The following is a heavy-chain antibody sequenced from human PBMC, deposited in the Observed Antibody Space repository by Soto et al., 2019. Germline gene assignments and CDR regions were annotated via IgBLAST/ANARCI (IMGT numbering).Heavy chain of an antibody. CDR2: ISGSGGST. V-gene: IGHV3-23*01. CDR3: AKDRDLVVVTAMSFDY. J-gene: IGHJ4*02. Sequence: GGSLRLSCAASGFTFSSYAMSWVRQAPGKGLEWVSAISGSGGSTYYADSVKGRFTISRDNSKNTLYLQMNSLRAEDTAVYYCAKDRDLVVVTAMSFDYWGQGTLVTVSS. CDR1: GFTFSSYA. D-gene: IGHD2-21*02.